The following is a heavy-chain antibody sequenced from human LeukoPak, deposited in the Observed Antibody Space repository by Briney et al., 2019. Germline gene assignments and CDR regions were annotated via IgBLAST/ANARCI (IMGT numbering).Heavy chain of an antibody. CDR3: AKDVRGYSRPFDY. CDR2: IGGGGGST. Sequence: GGSLRLSCAGSGFTFISYAMSWVRQAPGKRLEWVSAIGGGGGSTDYADSVKGRFTISRDNSKNTLYLQMNSLRAEDTAVYYCAKDVRGYSRPFDYWGQGTLVTVSS. D-gene: IGHD5-18*01. CDR1: GFTFISYA. J-gene: IGHJ4*02. V-gene: IGHV3-23*01.